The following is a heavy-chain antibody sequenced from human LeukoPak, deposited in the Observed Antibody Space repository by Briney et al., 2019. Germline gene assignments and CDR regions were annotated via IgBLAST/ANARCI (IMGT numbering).Heavy chain of an antibody. CDR2: IHHSGNT. J-gene: IGHJ6*03. CDR3: ARNIAVAGRGDYMDV. D-gene: IGHD6-19*01. V-gene: IGHV4-34*01. Sequence: PSETLSLTCAVYGASFSDYYWSFIRQPPGKGLEWIGEIHHSGNTNYNPSLKSRVTISVDTSKNQFSLKLSSVTAADTAVYYCARNIAVAGRGDYMDVWGKGTTITISS. CDR1: GASFSDYY.